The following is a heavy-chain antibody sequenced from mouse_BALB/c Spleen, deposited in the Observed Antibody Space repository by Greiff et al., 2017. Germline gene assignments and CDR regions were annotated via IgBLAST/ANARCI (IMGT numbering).Heavy chain of an antibody. CDR2: ISSGGSYT. CDR3: ARRYDYEPYAMDY. Sequence: EVKLMESGGGLVKPGGSLKLSCAASGFTFSSYAMSWVRQSPEKRLEWVAEISSGGSYTYYPDTVTGRFTISRDNAKNTLYLEMSSLRSEDTAMYYCARRYDYEPYAMDYWGQGTSVTVSS. D-gene: IGHD2-4*01. V-gene: IGHV5-9-4*01. J-gene: IGHJ4*01. CDR1: GFTFSSYA.